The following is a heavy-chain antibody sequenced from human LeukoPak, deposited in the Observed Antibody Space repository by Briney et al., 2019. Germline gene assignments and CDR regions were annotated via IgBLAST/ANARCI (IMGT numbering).Heavy chain of an antibody. CDR3: ARSTGPSVVAAKAFFDY. Sequence: PSETLSLTCAVSGYSISSGYYWGWIRQPPGKGLEWIGSIYHSGSTYYNPSLKSRVTISVDTSKNQFFLKLSSVTAADTAVYYCARSTGPSVVAAKAFFDYWGQGTLVTVSS. J-gene: IGHJ4*02. D-gene: IGHD2-15*01. V-gene: IGHV4-38-2*01. CDR1: GYSISSGYY. CDR2: IYHSGST.